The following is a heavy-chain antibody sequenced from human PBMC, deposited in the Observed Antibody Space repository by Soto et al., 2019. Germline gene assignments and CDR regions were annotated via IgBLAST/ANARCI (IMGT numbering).Heavy chain of an antibody. CDR1: GYTVTSYV. CDR3: SRDHYSSGWYGWEY. D-gene: IGHD6-19*01. CDR2: ISAYNGNT. V-gene: IGHV1-18*01. Sequence: QVQLVQSGVEVKKPGASVKVSCKASGYTVTSYVISWVRQAPGQGLEWMGWISAYNGNTNYAQKLQGRVTMTTDTCTSTAYMELRSLRSDDTAVYYCSRDHYSSGWYGWEYWCQGSLVTVS. J-gene: IGHJ4*02.